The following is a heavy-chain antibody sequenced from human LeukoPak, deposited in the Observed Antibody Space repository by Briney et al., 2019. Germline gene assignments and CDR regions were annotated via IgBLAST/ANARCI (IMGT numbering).Heavy chain of an antibody. CDR2: INPNSGGT. CDR1: GYTCTGYY. D-gene: IGHD1-14*01. V-gene: IGHV1-2*02. Sequence: ASVKVSCKASGYTCTGYYMHWVRQAPGQGLEWMGWINPNSGGTNYAQKVQGRVTMTRDTSISTAYMELSRLRSDKTAVYYCARDLSPGSFDYWGQGTLVTVSS. CDR3: ARDLSPGSFDY. J-gene: IGHJ4*02.